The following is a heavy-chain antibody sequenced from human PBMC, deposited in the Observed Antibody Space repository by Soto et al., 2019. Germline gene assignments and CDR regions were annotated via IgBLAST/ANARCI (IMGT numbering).Heavy chain of an antibody. D-gene: IGHD6-6*01. CDR1: GFTFISYA. CDR2: ISYDGSNK. J-gene: IGHJ4*02. V-gene: IGHV3-30-3*01. CDR3: ARDRSSSSFVFAF. Sequence: PGGSLRLSCAASGFTFISYAMHWVLQAPGKGLEWVAVISYDGSNKYYADSVKGRFTISRDNSKNTLYLQMNSLRAEDTAVYYCARDRSSSSFVFAFWGQGTLVTVSS.